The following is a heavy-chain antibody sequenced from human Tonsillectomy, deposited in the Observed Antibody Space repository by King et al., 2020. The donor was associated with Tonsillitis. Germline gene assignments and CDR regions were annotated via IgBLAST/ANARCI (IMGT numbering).Heavy chain of an antibody. CDR3: ARGIDYYDSRGGFQH. CDR1: GFTFSSYE. V-gene: IGHV3-48*03. CDR2: ISSSGSTI. D-gene: IGHD3-22*01. J-gene: IGHJ1*01. Sequence: VQLVESGGGLVQPGGSLRLSCAASGFTFSSYEMNWVRQAPGKGLEWVSYISSSGSTIYYADSVKGRFTISRDNAKNSLYLQMNSLRAEDTAVYYCARGIDYYDSRGGFQHWGQGTLVTVSS.